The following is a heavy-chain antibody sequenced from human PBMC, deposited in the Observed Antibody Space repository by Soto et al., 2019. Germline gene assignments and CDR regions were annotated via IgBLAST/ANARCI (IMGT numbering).Heavy chain of an antibody. J-gene: IGHJ4*02. D-gene: IGHD3-10*01. Sequence: PGGSLRLSCAASGFTFSSYAMHWVRQAPGKGLEWVAVISYDGSNKYYADSVKGRFTISRDNSKNTLYLQMSSLRAEDTAVYYCARAVGELQPPFDYWGQGTLVTVSS. V-gene: IGHV3-30-3*01. CDR2: ISYDGSNK. CDR3: ARAVGELQPPFDY. CDR1: GFTFSSYA.